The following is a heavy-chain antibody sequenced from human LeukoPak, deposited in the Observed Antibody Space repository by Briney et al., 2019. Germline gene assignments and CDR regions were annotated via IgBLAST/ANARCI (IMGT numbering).Heavy chain of an antibody. CDR1: GFTFSSHW. J-gene: IGHJ4*02. Sequence: GGSLRLSCAASGFTFSSHWMSWVRQAPGKGLEWVANINQDGSEKYFVDSVKGRFTISKDNAKNSLYLQMNSLRAEDTAVYYCARDHDYGSDYWGQGTLVTVSS. V-gene: IGHV3-7*04. CDR3: ARDHDYGSDY. CDR2: INQDGSEK. D-gene: IGHD4-17*01.